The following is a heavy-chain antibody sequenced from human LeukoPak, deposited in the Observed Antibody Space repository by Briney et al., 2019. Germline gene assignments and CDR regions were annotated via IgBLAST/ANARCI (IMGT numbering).Heavy chain of an antibody. CDR2: IKQDGSEK. D-gene: IGHD6-6*01. J-gene: IGHJ5*02. Sequence: GGSLRLSCAASGVTLSSYWMSWVRQAPGKGLEWVANIKQDGSEKDYVDSVKGRFTISRDNAKNSLYLQMNSLRAEDTAVYYCGGYSRSSGWFDPWGQGTLVTVSS. CDR3: GGYSRSSGWFDP. V-gene: IGHV3-7*01. CDR1: GVTLSSYW.